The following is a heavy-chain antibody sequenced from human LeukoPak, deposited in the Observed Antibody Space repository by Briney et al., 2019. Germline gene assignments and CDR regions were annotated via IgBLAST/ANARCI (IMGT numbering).Heavy chain of an antibody. CDR1: GITLSSHG. V-gene: IGHV3-30*02. D-gene: IGHD1-26*01. CDR3: GKESGTVGSVFDM. J-gene: IGHJ3*02. CDR2: IPFDGSRQ. Sequence: GGSLRLTCEASGITLSSHGMHWVRQAPGKGLEWMAFIPFDGSRQYYADSVKGRFIISRDNSKQTLYLQINNLRAEDTAVYYCGKESGTVGSVFDMCGQGTMVTVSS.